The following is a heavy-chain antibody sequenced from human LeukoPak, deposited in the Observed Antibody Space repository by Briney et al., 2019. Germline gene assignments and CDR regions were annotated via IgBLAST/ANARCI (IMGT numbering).Heavy chain of an antibody. CDR2: SAYNGNT. Sequence: SAYNGNTNYTQKLQGRVTMTTDTSTSTAYMELRSLRSDDTAVYYCARDWPLYAYYYGMDVWGQGTTVTVSS. CDR3: ARDWPLYAYYYGMDV. J-gene: IGHJ6*02. V-gene: IGHV1-18*01. D-gene: IGHD2-2*01.